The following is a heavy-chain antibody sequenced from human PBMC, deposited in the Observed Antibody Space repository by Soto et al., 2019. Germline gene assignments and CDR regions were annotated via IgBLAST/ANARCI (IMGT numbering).Heavy chain of an antibody. J-gene: IGHJ5*02. CDR2: ITDSGGRT. Sequence: GGSLRLCCAASGFTFASHAMNWVRQDPGKGLQWVSTITDSGGRTYYADSVKGRFTISRDNSKNTLSLQMNNLRAEDTAIYYCAKDLGSSSPNWFDPWGPGTLVTVSS. V-gene: IGHV3-23*01. D-gene: IGHD6-6*01. CDR1: GFTFASHA. CDR3: AKDLGSSSPNWFDP.